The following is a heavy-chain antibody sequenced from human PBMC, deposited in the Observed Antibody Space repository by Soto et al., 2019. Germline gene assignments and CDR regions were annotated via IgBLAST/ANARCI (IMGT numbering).Heavy chain of an antibody. CDR3: ARDPREYYFDY. CDR1: GFTFSDYY. CDR2: ISSSGSTI. J-gene: IGHJ4*02. Sequence: GGSLRLSCAASGFTFSDYYMSWVRQAPGKGLEWVSYISSSGSTIYYADSVKGRFTISRDNAKNSLYLQMNSLRAEDTAVYYCARDPREYYFDYWGQGTLVTVSS. V-gene: IGHV3-11*01.